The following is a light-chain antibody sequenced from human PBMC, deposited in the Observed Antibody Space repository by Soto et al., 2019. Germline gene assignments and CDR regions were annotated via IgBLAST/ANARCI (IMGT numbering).Light chain of an antibody. V-gene: IGKV3-20*01. CDR2: GAS. Sequence: EVMLTQSPGTLSLSPGERATLSCRASQSVSSNYLAGYQQKSGQAPRPLIYGASNRATGIPDRFSGSGSGTDFTLTIRRLEPEDFAVYYCQQYDTSPRTFGQGTKVEFK. J-gene: IGKJ1*01. CDR1: QSVSSNY. CDR3: QQYDTSPRT.